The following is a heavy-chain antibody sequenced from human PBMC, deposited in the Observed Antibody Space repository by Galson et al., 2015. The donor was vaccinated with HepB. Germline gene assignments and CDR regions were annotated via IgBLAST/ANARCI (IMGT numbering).Heavy chain of an antibody. CDR2: ISGSGGAT. Sequence: LILSCAASGFTFSSCGMSWVRQAPGKGLEWVSAISGSGGATYYADSVRGRFTISRDNSKNTLYLQMSSLRAEDTAVYYCAKDQYNWNSNYFDYWGQGTLVTVSS. D-gene: IGHD1-7*01. CDR1: GFTFSSCG. J-gene: IGHJ4*02. V-gene: IGHV3-23*01. CDR3: AKDQYNWNSNYFDY.